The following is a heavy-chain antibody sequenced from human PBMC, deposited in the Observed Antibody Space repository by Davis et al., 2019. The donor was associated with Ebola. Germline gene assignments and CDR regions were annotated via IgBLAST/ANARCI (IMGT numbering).Heavy chain of an antibody. V-gene: IGHV3-33*08. J-gene: IGHJ6*02. CDR3: AREVVGHSSGWTYYYYGMDV. CDR2: IWYDGSNK. CDR1: GFTFDDYA. D-gene: IGHD6-19*01. Sequence: GESLKISCAASGFTFDDYAMHWVRQAPGKGLEWVAVIWYDGSNKYYADSVKGRFTISRDNSKNTLYLQMNSLRAEDTAVYYCAREVVGHSSGWTYYYYGMDVWGQGTTVTVSS.